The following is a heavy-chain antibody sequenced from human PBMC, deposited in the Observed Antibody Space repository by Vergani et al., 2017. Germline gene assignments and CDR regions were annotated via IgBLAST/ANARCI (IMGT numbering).Heavy chain of an antibody. D-gene: IGHD1-26*01. CDR1: GFTFSSYA. CDR3: AKDCASGSSYLYIDY. J-gene: IGHJ4*02. V-gene: IGHV3-23*01. Sequence: EVQLLESGGGLVQPGGSLRLSCAASGFTFSSYAMSWVRQAPGKGLEWVSAISGSGGSTYYADSVKGRFTITRDNSKNTLYLQMNSLIAVDTAVYYCAKDCASGSSYLYIDYWGQGTLVTVSS. CDR2: ISGSGGST.